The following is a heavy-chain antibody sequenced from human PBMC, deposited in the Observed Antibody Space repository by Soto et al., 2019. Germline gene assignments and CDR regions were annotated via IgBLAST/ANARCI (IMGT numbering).Heavy chain of an antibody. Sequence: GGSLRLSCAASGFTFSSYAMSWVRQAPGKGLEWVSAISGSGGSTYYADSVKGRFTISRDNSKNTLYLQMNSLRAEDTAVYYCSKDGERITIFGVVIMPNHWYFDLLGRGTLVTVSS. D-gene: IGHD3-3*01. CDR1: GFTFSSYA. CDR3: SKDGERITIFGVVIMPNHWYFDL. J-gene: IGHJ2*01. CDR2: ISGSGGST. V-gene: IGHV3-23*01.